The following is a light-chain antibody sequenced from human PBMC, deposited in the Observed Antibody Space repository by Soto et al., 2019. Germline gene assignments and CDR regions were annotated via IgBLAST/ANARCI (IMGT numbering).Light chain of an antibody. CDR1: QSVSSSY. CDR3: QQYGSPWT. J-gene: IGKJ1*01. CDR2: GAS. Sequence: EIVLTQSPGTLSLSPGERATLSCRASQSVSSSYLAWYQQKPGQAPRLLIYGASSRATGIPDRFSGSGSGTVFTLIISRQEPDDFAVYCCQQYGSPWTFGQGTKVDIK. V-gene: IGKV3-20*01.